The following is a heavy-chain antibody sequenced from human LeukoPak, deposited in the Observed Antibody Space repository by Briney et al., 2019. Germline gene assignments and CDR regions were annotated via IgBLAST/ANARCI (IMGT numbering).Heavy chain of an antibody. V-gene: IGHV1-18*01. CDR2: ISAYNGNT. J-gene: IGHJ4*02. D-gene: IGHD3-10*01. Sequence: ASVKVSCKASGYTFTSYGISWVRQAPGQGLEWMGWISAYNGNTNYAQKPQGRVTMTTDTSTSTAYMELRSLRSDDTAVYYCARDQRSYGSGSYYGIDYWGQGTLVTVSS. CDR1: GYTFTSYG. CDR3: ARDQRSYGSGSYYGIDY.